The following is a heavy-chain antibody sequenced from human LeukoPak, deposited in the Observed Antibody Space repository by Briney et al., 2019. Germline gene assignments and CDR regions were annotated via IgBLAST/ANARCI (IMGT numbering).Heavy chain of an antibody. V-gene: IGHV3-53*01. CDR1: GFTVSSNY. Sequence: GGSLRLSCAASGFTVSSNYMSWVRQAPGKGLEWVSVIYSGGSTYYADSAKGRFTISRDNSKNTLYLQMNSLRAEDTAVYYCARVHSAMDLHFDYWGQGTLVTVSS. J-gene: IGHJ4*02. CDR3: ARVHSAMDLHFDY. CDR2: IYSGGST. D-gene: IGHD5-18*01.